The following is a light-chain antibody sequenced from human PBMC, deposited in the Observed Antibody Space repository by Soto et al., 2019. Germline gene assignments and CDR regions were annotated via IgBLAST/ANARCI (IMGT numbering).Light chain of an antibody. J-gene: IGKJ1*01. CDR3: QQYDNLPWT. Sequence: DIQMTQSPSSLSASIGDRVTITCQASQDITNYLNWYQQKPGKAPNPLIYDATTLETGVPSRFSGSGSGTDFTFTISSLQPEDIATYYCQQYDNLPWTFGHGTKVEI. CDR2: DAT. V-gene: IGKV1-33*01. CDR1: QDITNY.